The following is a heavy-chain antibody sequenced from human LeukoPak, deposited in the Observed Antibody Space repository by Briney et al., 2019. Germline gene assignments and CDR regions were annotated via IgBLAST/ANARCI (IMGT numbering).Heavy chain of an antibody. V-gene: IGHV3-23*01. J-gene: IGHJ3*02. CDR3: AKDMRYGGNSGSAFDI. Sequence: PGGSLRLSCAASGFTFSDYYMSWVRQAPGKGLEWVSAISGSGGSTYYADSVKGRFTISRDNSKNTLYLQMNSLRAEDTAVYYCAKDMRYGGNSGSAFDIWGQGTMVTVSS. CDR2: ISGSGGST. CDR1: GFTFSDYY. D-gene: IGHD4-23*01.